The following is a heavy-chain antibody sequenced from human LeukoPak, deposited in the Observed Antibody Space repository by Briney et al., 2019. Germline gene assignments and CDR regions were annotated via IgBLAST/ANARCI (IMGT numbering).Heavy chain of an antibody. CDR1: GFTFSSYA. CDR2: ISGSGKIT. CDR3: AKLWLPYYYGMDV. D-gene: IGHD6-19*01. V-gene: IGHV3-23*01. Sequence: PGGSLRLSCAASGFTFSSYAMSWVRQAPGKGLEWVSTISGSGKITYYADSVKGRFTISRDNSKNTLYLQMSSLRAEDTAVYYCAKLWLPYYYGMDVWGQGTTVTVAS. J-gene: IGHJ6*02.